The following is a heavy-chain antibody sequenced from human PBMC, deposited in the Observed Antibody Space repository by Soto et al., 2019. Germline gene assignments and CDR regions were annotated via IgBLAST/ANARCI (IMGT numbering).Heavy chain of an antibody. CDR2: ISGGGGTT. CDR1: GFTFSSHV. V-gene: IGHV3-23*01. Sequence: EVQLLESGGGLVQPGGSLRLSCAASGFTFSSHVMNWVRQAPGKGLEWVAAISGGGGTTYYGDSVEGRFTMSRDNSKNTLYRQLNTLSADDTAVYYCARGPRAPPPHDYGMDVWGQGTTVTVSS. CDR3: ARGPRAPPPHDYGMDV. J-gene: IGHJ6*02.